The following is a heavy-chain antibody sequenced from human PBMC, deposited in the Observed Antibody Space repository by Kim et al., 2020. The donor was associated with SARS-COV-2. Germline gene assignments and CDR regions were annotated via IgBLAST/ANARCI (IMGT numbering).Heavy chain of an antibody. CDR1: GYSISSGYY. V-gene: IGHV4-38-2*02. D-gene: IGHD3-10*01. CDR3: ARETGRHTVVRGVHGWFDP. CDR2: IYHSGST. Sequence: SETLSLTCTVSGYSISSGYYWGWIRQPPGKGLEWIGCIYHSGSTYYNPSLKSRVTISVDTSKNQFSLKLSSVTAADTAVYYCARETGRHTVVRGVHGWFDPWGQGTLVTVSS. J-gene: IGHJ5*02.